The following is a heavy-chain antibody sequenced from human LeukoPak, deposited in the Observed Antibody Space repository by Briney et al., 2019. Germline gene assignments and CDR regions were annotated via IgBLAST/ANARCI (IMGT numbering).Heavy chain of an antibody. CDR1: GYRFAICW. Sequence: GESLKISCKSSGYRFAICWIGWVRQMPGKGLEWMGIIYPGDSDTQYSPSFQGQVTISVDKSINTAYLQWSSLKASDTATYYCASPLLVRNSSAFDVWGQGTVVTVSS. V-gene: IGHV5-51*01. D-gene: IGHD6-6*01. CDR2: IYPGDSDT. CDR3: ASPLLVRNSSAFDV. J-gene: IGHJ3*01.